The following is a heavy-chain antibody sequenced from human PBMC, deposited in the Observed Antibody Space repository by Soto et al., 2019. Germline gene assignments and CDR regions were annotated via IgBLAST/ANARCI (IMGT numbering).Heavy chain of an antibody. CDR3: ATSYGSGYRAFDY. CDR2: INPILSMS. CDR1: GDTFAFYS. Sequence: QVQLVQSGAEVKRPGSSVKVSCKASGDTFAFYSINWVRQAPGLGLEWMGRINPILSMSNYAQRFQGRVTMTAEKSTRTAYLVLNSLRSEDTAMYYCATSYGSGYRAFDYWGQGALVTVSS. J-gene: IGHJ4*02. D-gene: IGHD3-10*01. V-gene: IGHV1-69*02.